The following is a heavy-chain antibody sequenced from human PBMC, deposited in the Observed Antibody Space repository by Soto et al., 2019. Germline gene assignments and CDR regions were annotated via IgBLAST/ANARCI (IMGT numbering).Heavy chain of an antibody. CDR1: GFTFSNYA. J-gene: IGHJ4*02. CDR3: AKHNSGYLTFFDY. CDR2: IGGSVGST. D-gene: IGHD6-19*01. V-gene: IGHV3-23*01. Sequence: GGSLRLSCAASGFTFSNYAMSWVRQAPGKGLEWVSTIGGSVGSTYYADSVRGRFTISRDNSKNTLYVQMNSLRAEDTAVYYCAKHNSGYLTFFDYWGQGTLVTVSS.